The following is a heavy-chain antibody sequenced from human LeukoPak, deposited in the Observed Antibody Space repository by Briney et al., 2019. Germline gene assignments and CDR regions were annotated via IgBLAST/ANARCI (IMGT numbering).Heavy chain of an antibody. J-gene: IGHJ4*02. Sequence: PSETLSLTCTDSGGSISSGSYYWSWMRQPARKGLEWIGRIYTSGSTNYNPSLKSRVTISVDTSKNQFSLKLSSVTAADTAVYYCAREYLVKSSGWNGFDYWGQGTLVTVSS. CDR1: GGSISSGSYY. CDR3: AREYLVKSSGWNGFDY. D-gene: IGHD6-19*01. V-gene: IGHV4-61*02. CDR2: IYTSGST.